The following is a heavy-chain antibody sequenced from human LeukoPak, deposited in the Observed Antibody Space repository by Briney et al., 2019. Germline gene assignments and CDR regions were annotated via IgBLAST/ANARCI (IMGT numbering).Heavy chain of an antibody. CDR2: IYHSGST. CDR3: TRDAIDGAKRY. Sequence: SETLSLTCTVSGGSISSGGYYWSWIRQPPGKGLEWIGYIYHSGSTYYNPSLKSRVTISVDTSKKQFSLRLSPVTAADTAVYYCTRDAIDGAKRYWGQGTLVTVSS. V-gene: IGHV4-30-2*01. J-gene: IGHJ4*02. CDR1: GGSISSGGYY. D-gene: IGHD3-3*01.